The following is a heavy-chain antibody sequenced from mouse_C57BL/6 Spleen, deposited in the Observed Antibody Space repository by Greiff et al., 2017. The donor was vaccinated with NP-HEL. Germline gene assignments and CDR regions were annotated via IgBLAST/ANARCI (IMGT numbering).Heavy chain of an antibody. CDR3: TRGDYGNLYWYFDV. Sequence: EVQRVESGEGLVKPGGSLKLSCAASGFTFSSYAMSWVRQTPEKRLEWVAYISSGGDYIYYADTVKGRFTISRDNARNTLYLQMSSLKSEDTAMYYCTRGDYGNLYWYFDVWGTGTTVTVSS. J-gene: IGHJ1*03. CDR1: GFTFSSYA. CDR2: ISSGGDYI. V-gene: IGHV5-9-1*02. D-gene: IGHD2-1*01.